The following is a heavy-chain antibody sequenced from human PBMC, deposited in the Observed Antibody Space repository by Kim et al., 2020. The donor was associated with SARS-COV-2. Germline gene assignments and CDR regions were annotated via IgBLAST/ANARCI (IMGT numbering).Heavy chain of an antibody. CDR3: ARLNVLFCSGGSCYSGRINYYYGMDV. J-gene: IGHJ6*02. D-gene: IGHD2-15*01. CDR1: GGSISSYY. V-gene: IGHV4-59*01. Sequence: SETLSLTCTVSGGSISSYYWSWIRQPPGKGLEWIGYIYYSGSTNYNPSLKSRVTISVDTSKNQFSLKLSSVTAADTAVYYCARLNVLFCSGGSCYSGRINYYYGMDVWGQGPTVTLSS. CDR2: IYYSGST.